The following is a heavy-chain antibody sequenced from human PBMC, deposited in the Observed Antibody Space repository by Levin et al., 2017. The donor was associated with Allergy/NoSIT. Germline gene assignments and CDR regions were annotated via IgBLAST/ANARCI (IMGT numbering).Heavy chain of an antibody. Sequence: GGSLRLSCVPSGYTFTDYWIGWVRQLPGKGLEWVGIVNPADSDTRYSPSFEGHVTISADKSINTAYLQWDTLRASDTATYYCARHGPWVALGRYDTWGRGTPVTVSS. CDR2: VNPADSDT. CDR3: ARHGPWVALGRYDT. J-gene: IGHJ5*02. D-gene: IGHD2-15*01. CDR1: GYTFTDYW. V-gene: IGHV5-51*01.